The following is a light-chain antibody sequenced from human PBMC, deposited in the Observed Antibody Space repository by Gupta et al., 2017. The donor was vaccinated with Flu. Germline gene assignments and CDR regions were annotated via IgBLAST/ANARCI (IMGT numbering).Light chain of an antibody. V-gene: IGKV3-20*01. J-gene: IGKJ1*01. CDR2: GAS. CDR3: QQYALSPKT. Sequence: GPLSLSPGEKGTLSCRASQSLPSTYVAWYQQKPGQSPKLLIFGASSRATGTQDRFSGGGSGTDFTLTISRLEPEDFAVYYCQQYALSPKTFGQGTKVEV. CDR1: QSLPSTY.